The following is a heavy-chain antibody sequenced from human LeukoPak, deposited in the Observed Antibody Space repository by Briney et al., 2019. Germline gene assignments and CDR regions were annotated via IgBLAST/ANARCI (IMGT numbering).Heavy chain of an antibody. Sequence: GGSLRLSCAASGFTFSSYSMNWVRQAPGKGLEWVSSISSSSYIYYADSVKGRFTISRDNAKNSLYLQMNSLRAEDTAVYYCARRGYCSGGSCYYFDYWGQGTLVTVSS. V-gene: IGHV3-21*01. CDR2: ISSSSYI. J-gene: IGHJ4*02. D-gene: IGHD2-15*01. CDR1: GFTFSSYS. CDR3: ARRGYCSGGSCYYFDY.